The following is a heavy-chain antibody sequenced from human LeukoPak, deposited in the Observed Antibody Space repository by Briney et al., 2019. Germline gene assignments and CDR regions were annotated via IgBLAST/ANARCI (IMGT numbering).Heavy chain of an antibody. Sequence: GESLKISCKGSGYTFTTYWIGWVRQMPGKGLEWMGIIYPGDSDTRYSPSFQGQVTISVDKSISTAYLQWSSLKASDTAMYYCARAGDYASADYWGQGTLVTVSS. CDR2: IYPGDSDT. J-gene: IGHJ4*02. D-gene: IGHD4-17*01. V-gene: IGHV5-51*01. CDR3: ARAGDYASADY. CDR1: GYTFTTYW.